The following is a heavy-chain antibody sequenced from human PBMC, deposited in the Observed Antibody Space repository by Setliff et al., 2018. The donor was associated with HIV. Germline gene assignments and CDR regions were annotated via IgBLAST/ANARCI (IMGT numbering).Heavy chain of an antibody. V-gene: IGHV4-61*09. D-gene: IGHD3-22*01. CDR3: ARASTMIVVVIKGFDI. CDR1: GGSISSGSFY. CDR2: IYTSGST. J-gene: IGHJ3*02. Sequence: SETLSLTCTVSGGSISSGSFYWSWIRQPAGKGLEWIGHIYTSGSTDYKPSLKSLVSISVDTSKNQFSLKLSSVTAADTAVYYCARASTMIVVVIKGFDIWGQGTMVTVSS.